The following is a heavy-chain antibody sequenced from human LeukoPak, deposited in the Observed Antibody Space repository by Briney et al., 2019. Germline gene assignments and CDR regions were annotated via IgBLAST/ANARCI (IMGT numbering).Heavy chain of an antibody. J-gene: IGHJ6*02. CDR2: INPNSGGT. D-gene: IGHD6-13*01. Sequence: ASVKVSCKASGYTFTGYYMHWVRQAPGQGLEWMGWINPNSGGTNYAQKFQGRVTMTRDTSISTAYMELRSLRSDDTAIYYCARVRSIPYSSSWYEGYHSGMDVWGQGTTVTVSS. CDR3: ARVRSIPYSSSWYEGYHSGMDV. CDR1: GYTFTGYY. V-gene: IGHV1-2*02.